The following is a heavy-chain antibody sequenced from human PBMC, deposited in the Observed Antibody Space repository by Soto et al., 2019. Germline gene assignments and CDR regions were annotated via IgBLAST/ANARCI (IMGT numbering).Heavy chain of an antibody. CDR1: GFTFSRYG. CDR2: ISSSTSYV. D-gene: IGHD2-2*01. Sequence: EVQLVESGGGLVKPGGSLRLSCAASGFTFSRYGMNWLRQAPGKGLEWVASISSSTSYVYYADSVKGRFSTSRDNVKNILYLEMYALRTEDTAVYYCARDPAEGRVGNWFESWGQGTLVTVSS. V-gene: IGHV3-21*06. J-gene: IGHJ5*01. CDR3: ARDPAEGRVGNWFES.